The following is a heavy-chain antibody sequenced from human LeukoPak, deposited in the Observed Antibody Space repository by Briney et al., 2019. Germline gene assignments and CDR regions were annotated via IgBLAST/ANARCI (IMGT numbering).Heavy chain of an antibody. Sequence: PSETLSLTCAVYGGSFSGYYWSWIRQPPGKGLEWIGEINHSGSTNYNPSLKSRATISVDTSKNQYSLKLSSVTAADTAVYYCARRGLYDILTGSYFDYWGQGTLVTVSS. V-gene: IGHV4-34*01. CDR3: ARRGLYDILTGSYFDY. J-gene: IGHJ4*02. CDR1: GGSFSGYY. CDR2: INHSGST. D-gene: IGHD3-9*01.